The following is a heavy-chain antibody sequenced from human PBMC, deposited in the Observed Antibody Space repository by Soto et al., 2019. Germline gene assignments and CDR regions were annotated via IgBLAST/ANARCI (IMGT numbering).Heavy chain of an antibody. J-gene: IGHJ6*02. CDR3: TRGDNGRQSEFYPMDX. Sequence: RRLACEATGFTFSDHYMDCVRQAPGKGLERVCRVREKASVYTPEYAAYVKGRITISRYDSKNSVYLQLNSLTNDDTAVYYFTRGDNGRQSEFYPMDXWGQWTRVTVSX. V-gene: IGHV3-72*01. CDR2: VREKASVYTP. D-gene: IGHD2-8*01. CDR1: GFTFSDHY.